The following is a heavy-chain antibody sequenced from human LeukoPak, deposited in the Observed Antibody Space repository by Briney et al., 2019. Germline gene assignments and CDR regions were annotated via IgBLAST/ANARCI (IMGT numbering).Heavy chain of an antibody. Sequence: GSLRLSCAASGFTFRSYEMNWVRQAPGKGLEWVSVIHKSAITYYADTVKGRFTISRDNSKNTLYLQMNSLRAEDTAVYYCARSLRVRGVPDYMDVWGKGTTVIISS. D-gene: IGHD3-10*01. CDR2: IHKSAIT. V-gene: IGHV3-53*01. CDR1: GFTFRSYE. J-gene: IGHJ6*03. CDR3: ARSLRVRGVPDYMDV.